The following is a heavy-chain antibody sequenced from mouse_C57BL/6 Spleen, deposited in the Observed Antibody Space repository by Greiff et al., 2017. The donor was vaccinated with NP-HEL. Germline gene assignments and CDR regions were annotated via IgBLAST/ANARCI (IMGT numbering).Heavy chain of an antibody. D-gene: IGHD2-4*01. V-gene: IGHV5-6*01. CDR2: ISSGGSYT. Sequence: EVNVVESGGDLVKPGGSLKLSCAASGFTFSSYGMSWVRQTPDKRLEWVATISSGGSYTYYPDSVKGRFTISRDNAKNTLYLQMSSLKSEDTAMYYCARHEDYGYYFDYWGQGTTLTVSS. CDR3: ARHEDYGYYFDY. CDR1: GFTFSSYG. J-gene: IGHJ2*01.